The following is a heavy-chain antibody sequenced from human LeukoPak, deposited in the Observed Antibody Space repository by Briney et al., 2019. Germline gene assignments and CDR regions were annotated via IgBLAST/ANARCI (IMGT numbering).Heavy chain of an antibody. CDR2: IYHSGST. D-gene: IGHD5-18*01. CDR1: GGSISSSSYY. V-gene: IGHV4-39*07. Sequence: SETLSLTCTVSGGSISSSSYYWGWIRQPPGKGLEWIGSIYHSGSTYYNPSLKSRVTISVDTSKNQFSLKLSSVTAADTAVYYCARGGHTAVDYWGQGTLVTVSS. CDR3: ARGGHTAVDY. J-gene: IGHJ4*02.